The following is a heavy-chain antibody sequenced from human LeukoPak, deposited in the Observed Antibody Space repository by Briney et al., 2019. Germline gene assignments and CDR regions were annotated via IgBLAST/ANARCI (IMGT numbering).Heavy chain of an antibody. CDR2: ISHDGSNK. V-gene: IGHV3-30*03. CDR3: ARRGGSYFDY. J-gene: IGHJ4*02. Sequence: GGSLRLSCAASGFTFSSYGMHWVRQAPGKGLEWVAVISHDGSNKYYSDSVKGRFTISRDNSKSTLYLQMNSLRVEDTAVYFCARRGGSYFDYWGQGTLVTVSS. CDR1: GFTFSSYG. D-gene: IGHD1-26*01.